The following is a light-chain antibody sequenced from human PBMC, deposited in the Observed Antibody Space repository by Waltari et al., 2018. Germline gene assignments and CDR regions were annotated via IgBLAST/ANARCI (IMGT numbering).Light chain of an antibody. CDR1: QNISPW. J-gene: IGKJ1*01. CDR2: QAS. Sequence: DIQMTQSPSTLSASVGDRVTITCRASQNISPWLAWYQQKPGNAPKLLIYQASTLESGVPSTFSGSASGTDFTLTIISLQPDDFASYYCQQYHTYPWTFGQGTKVEIK. V-gene: IGKV1-5*03. CDR3: QQYHTYPWT.